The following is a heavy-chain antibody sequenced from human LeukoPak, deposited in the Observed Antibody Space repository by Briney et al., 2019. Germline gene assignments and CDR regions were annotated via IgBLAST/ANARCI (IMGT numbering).Heavy chain of an antibody. V-gene: IGHV1-18*01. J-gene: IGHJ3*02. CDR2: ISAYNGNT. D-gene: IGHD3-3*01. Sequence: GASVKVSCKASGYAFTSYGISWVRQAPGQGLEWMGWISAYNGNTNYAQKLQGRVTMTTDTSTSTAYMELRSLRSDDTAVYYCAREASRITIFGVNPNDAFDIWGQGTMVTVSS. CDR1: GYAFTSYG. CDR3: AREASRITIFGVNPNDAFDI.